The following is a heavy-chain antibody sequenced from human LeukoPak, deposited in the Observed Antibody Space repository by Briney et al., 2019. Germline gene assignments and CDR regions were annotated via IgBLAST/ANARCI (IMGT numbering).Heavy chain of an antibody. CDR3: ARTTDYYDSSGYPFFDY. CDR1: GGFFSGYY. Sequence: PSETLSLTCAVYGGFFSGYYWSWIRQPPGKGLEWIGEINHSGSTNYNPSLKSRVTISVDTSKNQFSLKLSSVTAADTAVYYCARTTDYYDSSGYPFFDYWGQGTLVTVSS. V-gene: IGHV4-34*01. D-gene: IGHD3-22*01. CDR2: INHSGST. J-gene: IGHJ4*02.